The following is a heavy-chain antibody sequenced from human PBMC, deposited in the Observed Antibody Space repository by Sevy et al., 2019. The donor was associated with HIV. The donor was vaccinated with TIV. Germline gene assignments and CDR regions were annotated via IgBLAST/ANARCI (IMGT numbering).Heavy chain of an antibody. CDR2: VWYDGINK. Sequence: GGSLRLSCTASGFTFSDYGMHWVRQAPGKGLEWVAVVWYDGINKYYGDSVKGRFTISRDNSKNTLYLQMNSLRAEDTAVYYCARDNLLPVMVSMVRGALSCYFDYWGQGTLVTVSS. CDR3: ARDNLLPVMVSMVRGALSCYFDY. D-gene: IGHD3-10*01. V-gene: IGHV3-33*01. J-gene: IGHJ4*02. CDR1: GFTFSDYG.